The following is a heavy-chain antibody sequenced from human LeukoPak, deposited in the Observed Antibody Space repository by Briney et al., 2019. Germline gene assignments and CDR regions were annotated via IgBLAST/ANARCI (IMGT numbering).Heavy chain of an antibody. D-gene: IGHD3-22*01. CDR2: ISYDGSNK. CDR1: GFTFSSYG. V-gene: IGHV3-30*19. Sequence: GGSLRLSCAASGFTFSSYGMHWVRQAPGKGLEWVAVISYDGSNKYYADSVKGRFTISRDNSKNTLYLQMNSLRAEDTAVYYCAKTALMYYYDSSGYYFDYWGQGTLVTVSS. CDR3: AKTALMYYYDSSGYYFDY. J-gene: IGHJ4*02.